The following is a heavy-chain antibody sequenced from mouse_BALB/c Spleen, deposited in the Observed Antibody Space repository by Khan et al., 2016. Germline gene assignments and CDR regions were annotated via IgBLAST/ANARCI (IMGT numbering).Heavy chain of an antibody. J-gene: IGHJ1*01. Sequence: QIQLVQSGPELKKPGETVKISCKASGYTFTNSGMNWVKQAPGKGLKWVGWINTYTGEPTYADDFKGRFAFSLETSASTAYWQINNLKNEDMTTYFCARGAMVTTGWYFDVWGAGTTVTVSS. CDR2: INTYTGEP. CDR1: GYTFTNSG. CDR3: ARGAMVTTGWYFDV. V-gene: IGHV9-1*02. D-gene: IGHD2-2*01.